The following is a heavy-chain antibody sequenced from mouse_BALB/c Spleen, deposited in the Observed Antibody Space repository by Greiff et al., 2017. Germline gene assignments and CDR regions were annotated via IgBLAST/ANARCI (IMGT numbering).Heavy chain of an antibody. V-gene: IGHV7-3*02. D-gene: IGHD1-1*01. CDR1: GFTFTDYY. Sequence: EVHLVESGGGLVQPGGSLRLSCATSGFTFTDYYMSWVRQPPGKALEWLGFIRNKANGYTTEYSASVKGRFTISRDNSQSILYLQMNTLRAEDSATYYCAGRTTGVANFDYWGQGTTLTVSS. CDR3: AGRTTGVANFDY. J-gene: IGHJ2*01. CDR2: IRNKANGYTT.